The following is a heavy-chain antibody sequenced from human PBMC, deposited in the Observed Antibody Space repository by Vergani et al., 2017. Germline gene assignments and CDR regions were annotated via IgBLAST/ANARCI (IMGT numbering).Heavy chain of an antibody. CDR1: GFTFSDYY. D-gene: IGHD3-3*01. J-gene: IGHJ4*02. CDR2: ISSSGSTI. Sequence: VQLLESGGGLVQPGGSLRLSCAASGFTFSDYYMSWIRQAPGKGLECVSYISSSGSTIYYADSVKGRFTISRDNAKNSLYLQMNSLRAADTAVYYCARVGVLRFLEWLSHFDYWGQGTLVTVSS. CDR3: ARVGVLRFLEWLSHFDY. V-gene: IGHV3-11*01.